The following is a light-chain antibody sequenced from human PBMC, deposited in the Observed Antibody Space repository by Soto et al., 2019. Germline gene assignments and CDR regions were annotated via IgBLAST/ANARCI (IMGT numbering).Light chain of an antibody. Sequence: ELVLTQSPATLSLSPGERATLSCRASQSVSSYLAWYQQKPGQAPRLLIYDASNRATGIPARFSGSGSGAGFTLTISSLEPEDFAVYYCQQRSNWLTFGGGTKVEIK. V-gene: IGKV3-11*01. CDR2: DAS. CDR1: QSVSSY. CDR3: QQRSNWLT. J-gene: IGKJ4*01.